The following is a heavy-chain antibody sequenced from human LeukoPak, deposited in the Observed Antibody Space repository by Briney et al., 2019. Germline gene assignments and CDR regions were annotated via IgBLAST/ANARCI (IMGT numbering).Heavy chain of an antibody. D-gene: IGHD5-24*01. J-gene: IGHJ4*02. CDR2: ISSSGSTI. V-gene: IGHV3-11*01. CDR1: GFTFSDYY. Sequence: GGSLRLSCAASGFTFSDYYMSWIRQAPGKGLEWVSYISSSGSTIYYADSVKGRFTISRDNSKNTLYLQMNSLRAEDTAVYYCASGYKYKSFDYWGQGTLVTVSS. CDR3: ASGYKYKSFDY.